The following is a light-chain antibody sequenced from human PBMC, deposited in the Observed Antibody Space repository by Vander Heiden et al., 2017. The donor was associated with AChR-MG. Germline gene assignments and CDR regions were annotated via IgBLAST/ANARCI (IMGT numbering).Light chain of an antibody. V-gene: IGLV1-47*01. Sequence: QSVLTQPPSASRTPGQRVTISCSGSSSNIGSNYVYWYQQRPGTAPKLLIYRNNQRPSGVPDRFSGSKSGTSASLAISGLRSEDEADYYCAAWDDSLSGVVFGGGTKLTVL. CDR1: SSNIGSNY. CDR2: RNN. J-gene: IGLJ2*01. CDR3: AAWDDSLSGVV.